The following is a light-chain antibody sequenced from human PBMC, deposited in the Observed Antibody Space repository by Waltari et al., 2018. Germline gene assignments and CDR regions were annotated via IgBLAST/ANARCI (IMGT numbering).Light chain of an antibody. CDR1: ETIANSF. J-gene: IGKJ1*01. CDR2: LGS. Sequence: DIVLTQSPGTLSLAPGESATVSCRASETIANSFLAWYQPPPAHPPRLLMYLGSHRASGIPDRFRGSGSGAEFTLTITGLEPEDFATYYCQQYNSVLWTFGQGTKVEIK. V-gene: IGKV3-20*01. CDR3: QQYNSVLWT.